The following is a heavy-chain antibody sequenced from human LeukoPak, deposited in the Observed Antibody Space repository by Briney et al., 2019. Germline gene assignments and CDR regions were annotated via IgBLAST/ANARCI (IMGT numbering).Heavy chain of an antibody. J-gene: IGHJ4*02. CDR3: ARVNSSSWYLDY. Sequence: SETLSLTRTVSSGSISAYYWSWIRQPPGKALECIGYIYYSGSTDYNPSLKSRVTVSVDTSKNQFSLKLISVTAADTAVYYCARVNSSSWYLDYWGQGTLVTVSS. V-gene: IGHV4-59*01. CDR2: IYYSGST. CDR1: SGSISAYY. D-gene: IGHD6-13*01.